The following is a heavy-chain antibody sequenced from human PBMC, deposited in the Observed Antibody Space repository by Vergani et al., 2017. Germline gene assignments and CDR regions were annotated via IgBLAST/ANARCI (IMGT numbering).Heavy chain of an antibody. J-gene: IGHJ2*01. CDR2: IYNSGNG. CDR1: GDSIISRNYY. Sequence: QMQLQESGPGLVKASETLPLTCTVSGDSIISRNYYWGWIRQPPGKGLEWIGSIYNSGNGDSSSSLKSRVTISADTSKNQFSLRLTSVTAADTAVYYCASGKYYSXSTSHFRGRYFDVWGRGTLVTVPS. D-gene: IGHD3-16*01. CDR3: ASGKYYSXSTSHFRGRYFDV. V-gene: IGHV4-39*01.